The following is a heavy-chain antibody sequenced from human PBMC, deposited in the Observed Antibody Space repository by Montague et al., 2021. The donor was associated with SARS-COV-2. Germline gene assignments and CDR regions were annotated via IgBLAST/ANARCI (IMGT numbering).Heavy chain of an antibody. CDR1: GESYSADRGFSSYY. J-gene: IGHJ4*02. CDR2: DNQTGSS. V-gene: IGHV4-34*01. D-gene: IGHD2-21*01. CDR3: ARAIQSQPLVVVIDIPRAFYYFDH. Sequence: SETLSLTCAVYGESYSADRGFSSYYYTCFLQTPQKMLQGFVEDNQTGSSNYSPSFKSRVIISADTSKNQFSLTLSSVTAADTAVYYCARAIQSQPLVVVIDIPRAFYYFDHWGQGTLVIVST.